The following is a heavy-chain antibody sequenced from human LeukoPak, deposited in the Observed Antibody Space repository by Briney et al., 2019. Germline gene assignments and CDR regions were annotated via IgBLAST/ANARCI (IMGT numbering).Heavy chain of an antibody. CDR2: ISYSGSI. Sequence: PSETLSLTCTVSGCSISSYYWSWIRQPPGKGLEWIGYISYSGSINYNPSLKSRVTISADTSKNQFSLNLSSVTAADTAVYYCARQYSGYDYDAFDIWGQGTMVTVSS. D-gene: IGHD5-12*01. J-gene: IGHJ3*02. CDR1: GCSISSYY. CDR3: ARQYSGYDYDAFDI. V-gene: IGHV4-59*01.